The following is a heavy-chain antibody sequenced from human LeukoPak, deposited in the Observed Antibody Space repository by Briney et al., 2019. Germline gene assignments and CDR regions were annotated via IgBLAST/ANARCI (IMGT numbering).Heavy chain of an antibody. J-gene: IGHJ5*02. D-gene: IGHD4-11*01. Sequence: ASAKVSCXASGYTFTSYYMHWVRQAPGQGLEWMGIINPSGGSTSYAQKFQGRVTMTRDTSTSTVYMELSSLRSEDTAVYYCARLMTTVTNWFDPWGQGTLVTVSS. CDR3: ARLMTTVTNWFDP. CDR1: GYTFTSYY. V-gene: IGHV1-46*03. CDR2: INPSGGST.